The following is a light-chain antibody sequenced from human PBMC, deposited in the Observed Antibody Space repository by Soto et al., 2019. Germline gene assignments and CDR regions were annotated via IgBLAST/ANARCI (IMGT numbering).Light chain of an antibody. V-gene: IGKV2-30*01. J-gene: IGKJ2*01. Sequence: DVVMTQSPLSLPVTLGQPASISCRSSQSLAYSDGNTYLNWFQQRPGQSPRRLIYNVSNRDSGVPFRXXGSGSGTDFTLKISRVEAEDVGVYYCMQGTHWSPYTFGQGTKLEIK. CDR1: QSLAYSDGNTY. CDR2: NVS. CDR3: MQGTHWSPYT.